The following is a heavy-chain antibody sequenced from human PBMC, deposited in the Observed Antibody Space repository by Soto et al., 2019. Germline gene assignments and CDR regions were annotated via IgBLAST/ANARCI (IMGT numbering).Heavy chain of an antibody. J-gene: IGHJ3*02. CDR1: GFTFSNAW. CDR2: IKSKTDGGTT. D-gene: IGHD6-6*01. Sequence: GGSLRLSCAASGFTFSNAWMSWVRQAPGKGLEWVGRIKSKTDGGTTDYAAPVKGRFTISRDDSKNTLYLQMNSLKTEDTAVYYCTTHSLEYSSSPTSPLAFDIWGQGTMVTVSS. CDR3: TTHSLEYSSSPTSPLAFDI. V-gene: IGHV3-15*01.